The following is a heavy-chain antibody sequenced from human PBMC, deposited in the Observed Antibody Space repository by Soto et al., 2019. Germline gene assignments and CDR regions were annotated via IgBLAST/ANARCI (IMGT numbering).Heavy chain of an antibody. CDR3: AREELATDY. CDR2: ISSSSSYI. Sequence: GGALRPSCAASGGPFSSYNKNLVRQAPGKGLEWVSSISSSSSYIYYADSVKGRFTISRDNAKNSLYLQMNSLRAEDTAVYYCAREELATDYWGQGTLVTVSS. J-gene: IGHJ4*02. D-gene: IGHD5-12*01. CDR1: GGPFSSYN. V-gene: IGHV3-21*01.